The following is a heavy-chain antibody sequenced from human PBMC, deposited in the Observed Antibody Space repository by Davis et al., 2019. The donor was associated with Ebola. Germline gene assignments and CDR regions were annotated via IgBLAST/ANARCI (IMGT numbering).Heavy chain of an antibody. D-gene: IGHD6-19*01. V-gene: IGHV3-23*01. CDR3: AKDQGYSSGWDFDY. J-gene: IGHJ4*02. Sequence: GESLKISCAASGFTFSSYAMSWVRQAPGKGLEWVSGISGSGGSTYYADSVKGRFSIYRDDSKNTLYLQVNSMRAENTAVYYCAKDQGYSSGWDFDYWGQGTLVTVSS. CDR2: ISGSGGST. CDR1: GFTFSSYA.